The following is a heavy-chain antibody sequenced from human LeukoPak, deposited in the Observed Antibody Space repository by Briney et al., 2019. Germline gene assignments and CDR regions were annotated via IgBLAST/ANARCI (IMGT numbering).Heavy chain of an antibody. CDR1: GGSISSYY. D-gene: IGHD3-22*01. Sequence: PSETLSLTCTVAGGSISSYYRSWIRQPPGKGLEYIGFIYYSGTTKYNPSLKSRATISVDTSKNQFSLKLTSVTAADTAVYYCARGRYYYDSSGYYYDNWFDPWGQGTLVTVSS. CDR2: IYYSGTT. J-gene: IGHJ5*02. V-gene: IGHV4-59*01. CDR3: ARGRYYYDSSGYYYDNWFDP.